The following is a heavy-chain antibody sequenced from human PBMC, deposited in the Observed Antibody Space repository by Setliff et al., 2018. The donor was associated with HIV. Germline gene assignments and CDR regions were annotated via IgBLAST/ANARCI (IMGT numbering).Heavy chain of an antibody. V-gene: IGHV6-1*01. D-gene: IGHD5-18*01. CDR3: AREPRGYSYGALYFDY. Sequence: SQTLSLTCAISGDSVSSNSAAWHWIRQSPGRGLEWLGRTLFRSKWYNEYAASVKSRVTFSADTSKNQFSLQVNSVTPEDTAVYYCAREPRGYSYGALYFDYWGQGTLVTVSS. CDR2: TLFRSKWYN. J-gene: IGHJ4*02. CDR1: GDSVSSNSAA.